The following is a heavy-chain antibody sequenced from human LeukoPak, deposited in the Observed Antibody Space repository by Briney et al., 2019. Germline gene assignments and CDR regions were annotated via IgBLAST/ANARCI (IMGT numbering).Heavy chain of an antibody. CDR3: ARYYDILTGYPDSSGYYGLDY. J-gene: IGHJ4*02. CDR1: GGSISSGDYY. Sequence: SQTLSLTCTVSGGSISSGDYYWSWIRQPPGKGPEWIGYIYYSGRTYYNPSLKSRVTISVDTSKNQFSLKLSSVTAADTAVYYCARYYDILTGYPDSSGYYGLDYWGQGTLVTVSS. CDR2: IYYSGRT. D-gene: IGHD3-9*01. V-gene: IGHV4-30-4*08.